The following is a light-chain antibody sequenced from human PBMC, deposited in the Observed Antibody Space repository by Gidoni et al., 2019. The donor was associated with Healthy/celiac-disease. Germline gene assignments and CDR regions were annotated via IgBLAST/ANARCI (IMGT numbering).Light chain of an antibody. V-gene: IGKV4-1*01. J-gene: IGKJ1*01. Sequence: IVLTQSPDSLAVSLGEGATINCKSSQSVLYSTNNKNYLAWYQQKPGQPPKLLIYWASTRESGVPDRFSGSGSGTDFTLTISSVQAEDVAVYYCQQDYSTPRTFGQGTKVEIK. CDR1: QSVLYSTNNKNY. CDR3: QQDYSTPRT. CDR2: WAS.